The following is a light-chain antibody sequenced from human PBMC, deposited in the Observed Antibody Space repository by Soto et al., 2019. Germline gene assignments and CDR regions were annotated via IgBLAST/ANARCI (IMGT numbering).Light chain of an antibody. CDR3: HQSYSTSWT. CDR1: QSISSS. J-gene: IGKJ1*01. Sequence: DIRMTQSPSSLSASVGDRVAITCRASQSISSSLNWYQWKPGKAPNLLIYAASSLQSGVPSRFSGSGSVTDFTLTISSLQPDDFATYYCHQSYSTSWTFGQGTKVEIK. CDR2: AAS. V-gene: IGKV1-39*01.